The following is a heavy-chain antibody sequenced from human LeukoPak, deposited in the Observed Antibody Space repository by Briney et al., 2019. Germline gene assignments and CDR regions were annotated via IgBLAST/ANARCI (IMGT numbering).Heavy chain of an antibody. V-gene: IGHV1-2*02. CDR3: ARDTYGSGSYYNDGWFDP. D-gene: IGHD3-10*01. J-gene: IGHJ5*02. CDR2: INPNSGGT. Sequence: GASVKVSCKASGYTFTSYAMNWVRQAPGQGLEWMGWINPNSGGTNYAQKFQGRVTMTRGTSISTAYMELSRLRSDDTAVYYCARDTYGSGSYYNDGWFDPWGQGTLVTVSS. CDR1: GYTFTSYA.